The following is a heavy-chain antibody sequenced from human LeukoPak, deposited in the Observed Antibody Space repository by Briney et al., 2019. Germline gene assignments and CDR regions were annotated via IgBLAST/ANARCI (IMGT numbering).Heavy chain of an antibody. J-gene: IGHJ6*02. V-gene: IGHV3-23*01. CDR3: AKFPEPGGFLSRTPKGHYDMDV. CDR2: SSGGRT. CDR1: GFSFSSYT. D-gene: IGHD3-3*01. Sequence: GGSLRLSCAPSGFSFSSYTMNWVRQAPGKGLEWVSASSGGRTYYADSVQGRFTISRDYSHNTLFLQMNSLRVDDTAVYYCAKFPEPGGFLSRTPKGHYDMDVWGQGTTVIVSS.